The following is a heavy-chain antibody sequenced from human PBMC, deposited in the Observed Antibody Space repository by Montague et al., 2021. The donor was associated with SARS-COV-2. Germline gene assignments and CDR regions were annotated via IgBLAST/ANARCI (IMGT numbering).Heavy chain of an antibody. V-gene: IGHV4-39*01. D-gene: IGHD3-3*01. CDR3: ARHGLAGITIFGVGIPRGGFDI. Sequence: SETLSLTCTVSGGSISSSSYYWGWIRQPPGKGLEWIGSIYYSGSTYYNPSLKSRVTISVDTSKNQFSLKLSSVTAADTAVYYCARHGLAGITIFGVGIPRGGFDIWGQGTMVTVSS. CDR2: IYYSGST. J-gene: IGHJ3*02. CDR1: GGSISSSSYY.